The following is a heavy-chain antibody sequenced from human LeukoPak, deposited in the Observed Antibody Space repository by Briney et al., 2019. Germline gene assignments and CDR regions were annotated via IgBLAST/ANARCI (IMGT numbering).Heavy chain of an antibody. CDR2: ISSSSNII. Sequence: PGGSLRLSCAASGFTFSNYNMNWVRPPPGKGLQWVSYISSSSNIIYYADSVKGRFTISRDNAKNSLFLQMNSLRAEDTAVYYCARDFAREFTIDYWGQGTLVTVSS. CDR3: ARDFAREFTIDY. V-gene: IGHV3-48*01. J-gene: IGHJ4*02. CDR1: GFTFSNYN. D-gene: IGHD3-10*01.